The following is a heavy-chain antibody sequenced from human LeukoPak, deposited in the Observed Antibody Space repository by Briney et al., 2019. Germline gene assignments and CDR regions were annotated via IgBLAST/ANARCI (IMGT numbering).Heavy chain of an antibody. D-gene: IGHD6-6*01. J-gene: IGHJ4*02. CDR2: IYPGDSDT. Sequence: MGIIYPGDSDTRYSPSFQGQVTISADKSISTAYLQWSSLKASDTAMYYCARSYSSSSSFDYWGQGTLVTVSS. CDR3: ARSYSSSSSFDY. V-gene: IGHV5-51*01.